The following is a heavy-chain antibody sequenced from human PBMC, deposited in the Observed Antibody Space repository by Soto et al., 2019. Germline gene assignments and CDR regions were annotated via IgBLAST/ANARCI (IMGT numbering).Heavy chain of an antibody. CDR2: ISAYNGNT. CDR1: GYTFTSFG. J-gene: IGHJ6*02. CDR3: ARAGLGVPGTGYGMDV. D-gene: IGHD6-19*01. Sequence: QVQLVQSGSEVKKPGASVKVSCKASGYTFTSFGISWVRQDPGQGLEWMGWISAYNGNTNYAPKLQGRVTMTTDTSTSTAYMEVRSLRSDDSAVYYCARAGLGVPGTGYGMDVWGQGTTVTVSS. V-gene: IGHV1-18*01.